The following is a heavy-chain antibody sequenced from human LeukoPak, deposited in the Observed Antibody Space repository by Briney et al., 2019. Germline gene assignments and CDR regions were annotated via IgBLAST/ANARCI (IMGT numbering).Heavy chain of an antibody. J-gene: IGHJ5*02. D-gene: IGHD1-26*01. CDR1: GYTFTGYY. V-gene: IGHV1-2*06. CDR3: AREYSGSSLDP. Sequence: ASVKVSCKASGYTFTGYYMHWVRQAPGQGLEWMGRINPNSGGTNYAQKFQGRATMTRDTSTSTVHMELSSLRSEDTAVYYCAREYSGSSLDPWGQGTLVTVSS. CDR2: INPNSGGT.